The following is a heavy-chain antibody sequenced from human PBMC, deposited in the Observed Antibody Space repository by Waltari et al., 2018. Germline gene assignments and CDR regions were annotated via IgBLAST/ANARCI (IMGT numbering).Heavy chain of an antibody. J-gene: IGHJ3*02. V-gene: IGHV1-69-2*01. D-gene: IGHD3-9*01. CDR1: VYTFTDYY. Sequence: EVQLVQSGAEVKKPGATVKISCKASVYTFTDYYMHWVQQAPGKGLEWMGRVDPEDGETIYAEKFQGRVTITADTSTDTAYMELSSLRSEDTAVYYCATDAYYDILTGQDAFDIWGQGTMVTVSS. CDR3: ATDAYYDILTGQDAFDI. CDR2: VDPEDGET.